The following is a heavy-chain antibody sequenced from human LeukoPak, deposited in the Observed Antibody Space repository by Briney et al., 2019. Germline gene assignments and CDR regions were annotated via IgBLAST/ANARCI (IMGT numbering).Heavy chain of an antibody. V-gene: IGHV3-21*01. D-gene: IGHD6-25*01. CDR2: ISSSSSYI. J-gene: IGHJ4*02. Sequence: PGGSLRLSCAASGFTFSSYSMNWVRQAPGKGLEWVSSISSSSSYIYYADSVKGRFTISRDNAKNSLYPQMNSLRAEDTAVYYCARDRQRGLDFDYWGQGTLVTVSS. CDR3: ARDRQRGLDFDY. CDR1: GFTFSSYS.